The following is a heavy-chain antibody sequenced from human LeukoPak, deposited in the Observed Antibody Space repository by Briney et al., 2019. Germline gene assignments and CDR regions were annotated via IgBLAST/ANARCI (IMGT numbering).Heavy chain of an antibody. D-gene: IGHD3-10*01. CDR3: ARGPPYGAGSTEVY. V-gene: IGHV1-46*04. CDR2: VNPSAGST. Sequence: ASVNVSCKASGYTFTKYYVHWVRQAPGQGLEWMGLVNPSAGSTTYALKLQGRVTMTRDTSTSTVYMELTSLRSEDTAVYYCARGPPYGAGSTEVYWGQGTLVTVSS. CDR1: GYTFTKYY. J-gene: IGHJ4*02.